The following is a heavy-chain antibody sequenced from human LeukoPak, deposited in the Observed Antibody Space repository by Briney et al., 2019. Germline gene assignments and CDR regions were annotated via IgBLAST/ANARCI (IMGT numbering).Heavy chain of an antibody. D-gene: IGHD2-15*01. Sequence: SETLSLTCAVSVYSISSDYFWGWIRQPPGKGLEYIGAIYHSGSTYYNPSLKSRVIISVDTSNNQFSLKLNSVTAADTAVYYCARGILLWGQGTPVTVSS. J-gene: IGHJ4*02. CDR2: IYHSGST. CDR1: VYSISSDYF. CDR3: ARGILL. V-gene: IGHV4-38-2*01.